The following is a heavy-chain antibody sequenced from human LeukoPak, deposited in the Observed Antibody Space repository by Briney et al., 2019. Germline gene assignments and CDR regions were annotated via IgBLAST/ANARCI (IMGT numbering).Heavy chain of an antibody. D-gene: IGHD3-10*01. CDR3: ARWGSSSYYLSPFDY. CDR2: IYSGGST. J-gene: IGHJ4*02. Sequence: GGSLRLSCAASGFTVSSNYMSWVRQAPGKGLEWVSVIYSGGSTYYADSVKGRFTISRDNSKNTLYLQMNSLRAEDTAVYYCARWGSSSYYLSPFDYWGQGTLVTVSS. V-gene: IGHV3-66*01. CDR1: GFTVSSNY.